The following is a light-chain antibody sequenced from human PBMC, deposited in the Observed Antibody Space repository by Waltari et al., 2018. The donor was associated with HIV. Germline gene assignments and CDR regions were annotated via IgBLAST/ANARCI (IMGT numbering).Light chain of an antibody. J-gene: IGKJ2*01. CDR2: GAS. V-gene: IGKV3-15*01. CDR1: QGVSSN. CDR3: QQYNNWPRT. Sequence: EIVMTQSPATLSVSSGERATLACRASQGVSSNLAWYQQKPGQAPRLLIYGASTRATGTPARFSGSGSGTEYTLTISSLQSEDFAGYYCQQYNNWPRTFGQGTKLEIK.